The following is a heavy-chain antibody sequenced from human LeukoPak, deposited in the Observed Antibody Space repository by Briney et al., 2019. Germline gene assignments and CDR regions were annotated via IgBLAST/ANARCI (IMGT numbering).Heavy chain of an antibody. CDR3: ARGFYGSGSYSSPGFHAFDI. J-gene: IGHJ3*02. CDR1: GGSISSNY. Sequence: SETLSLTCTVSGGSISSNYWSWIRQPPGKGLEWIGYIFYSGSTNYNPSLKSRVTISVDKSKNQFSLKLSSVTAADTAVYYCARGFYGSGSYSSPGFHAFDIWGQGTMVTVSS. V-gene: IGHV4-59*12. CDR2: IFYSGST. D-gene: IGHD3-10*01.